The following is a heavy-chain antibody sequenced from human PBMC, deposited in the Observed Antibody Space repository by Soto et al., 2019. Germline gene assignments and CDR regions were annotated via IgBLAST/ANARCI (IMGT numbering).Heavy chain of an antibody. Sequence: EVQLVESGGGLVQPGGSLRLSCVASGFSVTDIYMNWVRQAPGKGLEWVSVIYNEFTDYADSERGRFSISTDSSKNALYLQMNSLRAEDSAVYYCVREPRYCSGGSCSIMGDAFDIWGQGTKVTVSS. J-gene: IGHJ3*02. V-gene: IGHV3-66*01. CDR1: GFSVTDIY. CDR3: VREPRYCSGGSCSIMGDAFDI. D-gene: IGHD2-15*01. CDR2: IYNEFT.